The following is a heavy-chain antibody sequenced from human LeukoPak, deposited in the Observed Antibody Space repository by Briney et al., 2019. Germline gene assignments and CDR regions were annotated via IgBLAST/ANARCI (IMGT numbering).Heavy chain of an antibody. V-gene: IGHV4-4*09. D-gene: IGHD5-24*01. CDR2: IYTSGST. Sequence: PSETLSLTCTVSGGSISSYYWSWIRQPPGKGLEWIGYIYTSGSTNYNPSLKSRVTISVDTSKNQFSLKLSSVTAADTAEYYCARHARDGYNKYYFDYWGQGTLVTVSS. CDR3: ARHARDGYNKYYFDY. J-gene: IGHJ4*02. CDR1: GGSISSYY.